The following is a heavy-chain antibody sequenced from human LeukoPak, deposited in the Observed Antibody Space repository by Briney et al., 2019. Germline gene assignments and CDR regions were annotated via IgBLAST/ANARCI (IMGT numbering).Heavy chain of an antibody. Sequence: GASVKVSCKASGYTFTSYDINWVRQATGQGLEWMGWMNPNSGNTGYAQKFQGRVTITGNTSISTAYMELSSLRSEDTAVYYCARGRHMTYDSSGRYYYMDVWGKGTTVTVSS. V-gene: IGHV1-8*03. J-gene: IGHJ6*03. CDR2: MNPNSGNT. D-gene: IGHD3-22*01. CDR1: GYTFTSYD. CDR3: ARGRHMTYDSSGRYYYMDV.